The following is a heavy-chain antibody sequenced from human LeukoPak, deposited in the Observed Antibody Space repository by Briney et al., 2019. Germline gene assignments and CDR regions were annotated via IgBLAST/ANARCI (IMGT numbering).Heavy chain of an antibody. CDR1: GFTFDDYG. V-gene: IGHV3-30*03. CDR3: ARAHYDSSGYYDY. CDR2: ISYDGSNK. D-gene: IGHD3-22*01. Sequence: GGSLRLSCAASGFTFDDYGMSWVRQAPGKGLEWVAVISYDGSNKYYADSVKGRFTISRDNAKNSLYLQMNSLRAEDTAVYYCARAHYDSSGYYDYWGQGTLVTVSS. J-gene: IGHJ4*02.